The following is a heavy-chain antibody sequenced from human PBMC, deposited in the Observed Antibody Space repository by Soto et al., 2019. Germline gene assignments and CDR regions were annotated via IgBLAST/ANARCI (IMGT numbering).Heavy chain of an antibody. CDR3: ARQGWNQRRNAFHI. CDR2: IYYTGST. Sequence: PSETLSLTCTASGGSISSYYWSWIRQPPGKGLEWIGFIYYTGSTKYNPSLQSRVTISVDTSKKQFSLKLSSVTAADTAVYYCARQGWNQRRNAFHIWGQGTMVTVSS. D-gene: IGHD1-1*01. J-gene: IGHJ3*02. V-gene: IGHV4-59*08. CDR1: GGSISSYY.